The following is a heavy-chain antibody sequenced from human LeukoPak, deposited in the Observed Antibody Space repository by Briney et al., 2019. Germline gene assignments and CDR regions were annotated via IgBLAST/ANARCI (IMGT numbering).Heavy chain of an antibody. CDR2: VSFDGTNN. D-gene: IGHD2-15*01. V-gene: IGHV3-30*04. Sequence: GGSLRLSCAASGFIFDNFAIHWVRQAPGKGLGWVSIVSFDGTNNFYADSVKGRFTVSRDNSKNTVYLHMNSLRPDDTAVYFCARDRNVVGADFDYWGQGTLVTVSS. J-gene: IGHJ4*02. CDR1: GFIFDNFA. CDR3: ARDRNVVGADFDY.